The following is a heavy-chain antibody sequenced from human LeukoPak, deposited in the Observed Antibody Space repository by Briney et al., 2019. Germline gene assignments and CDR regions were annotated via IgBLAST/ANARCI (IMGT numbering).Heavy chain of an antibody. Sequence: SETLSLTCTVSGGSISSGPYYWNWIRQPAGKGLEWIGRIYISGSTNYNPSLKSRVTMSVDTSKNQFSLKLSSVTAADTAIYYCARGPTTVTVRFGFDPWGQGTLVTVSS. J-gene: IGHJ5*02. CDR1: GGSISSGPYY. D-gene: IGHD4-17*01. CDR2: IYISGST. CDR3: ARGPTTVTVRFGFDP. V-gene: IGHV4-61*02.